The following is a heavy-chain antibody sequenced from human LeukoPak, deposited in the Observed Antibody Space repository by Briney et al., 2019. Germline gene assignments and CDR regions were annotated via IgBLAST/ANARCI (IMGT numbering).Heavy chain of an antibody. J-gene: IGHJ3*02. V-gene: IGHV3-64*04. Sequence: GGSLRLSCSASGFTFSSYAMHWVRQAPGKGLVYVSTISSNGDSTYYADSVKGRFTISRDNSKNTLYLQMNSLRAEDTAIYYCAEEGENYAFDIWGQGTMVTVSS. CDR2: ISSNGDST. CDR3: AEEGENYAFDI. CDR1: GFTFSSYA. D-gene: IGHD2-21*01.